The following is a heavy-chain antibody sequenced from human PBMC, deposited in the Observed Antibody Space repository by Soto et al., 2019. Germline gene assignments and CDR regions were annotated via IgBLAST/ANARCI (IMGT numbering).Heavy chain of an antibody. CDR2: VNPNSGNT. CDR1: GYTFTSYD. D-gene: IGHD3-22*01. Sequence: ASVKVSCKASGYTFTSYDVMWVRQATGQGLEWMGRVNPNSGNTDSAQKFQGRVTMTWDTSINTAYMELSSLRSEDTAVYYCARGYYDTSGYYPIDFWGQGTLVTVPQ. J-gene: IGHJ4*02. V-gene: IGHV1-8*01. CDR3: ARGYYDTSGYYPIDF.